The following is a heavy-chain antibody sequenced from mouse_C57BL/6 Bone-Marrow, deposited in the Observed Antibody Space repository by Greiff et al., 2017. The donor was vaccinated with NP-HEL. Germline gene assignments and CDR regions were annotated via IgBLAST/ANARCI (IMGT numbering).Heavy chain of an antibody. Sequence: EVQGVESGGDLVKPGGSLKLSCAASGFTFSSYGMSWVRQTPDKRLEWVATISSGGSYTYYPDSVKGRFTISRDNATNTLYLQMSSLKSEDTAMYYCPSYYGNPYAMDYWGQGTSVTVSS. CDR3: PSYYGNPYAMDY. CDR2: ISSGGSYT. CDR1: GFTFSSYG. V-gene: IGHV5-6*01. J-gene: IGHJ4*01. D-gene: IGHD2-1*01.